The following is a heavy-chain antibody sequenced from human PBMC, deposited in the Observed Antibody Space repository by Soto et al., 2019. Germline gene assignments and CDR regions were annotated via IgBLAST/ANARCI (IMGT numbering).Heavy chain of an antibody. CDR3: ARDRRAAAPYNWFDP. V-gene: IGHV4-4*07. D-gene: IGHD2-15*01. Sequence: SETLSLTCTVSGGTISYYYWSWIRQSAGKCLEWIGRIYPSGSTTYNPSLKGRVTMSVDTSNKQFSLNLGSVNATDTYVYSCARDRRAAAPYNWFDPWGQGXPVTVYS. CDR1: GGTISYYY. CDR2: IYPSGST. J-gene: IGHJ5*02.